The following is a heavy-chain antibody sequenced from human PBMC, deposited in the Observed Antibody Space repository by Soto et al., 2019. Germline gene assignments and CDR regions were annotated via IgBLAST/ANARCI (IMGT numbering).Heavy chain of an antibody. J-gene: IGHJ4*02. CDR3: ARYDSWPSIFDY. CDR1: GFTVSSYW. Sequence: WGSLRLSFAACGFTVSSYWMSWVRQAPGKGLEWVANIKQDGSEKYYVDSVKGRFTISRDNAKNSLYLQMNSLRAEDTAVYYCARYDSWPSIFDYWGQGTLVTVSS. CDR2: IKQDGSEK. V-gene: IGHV3-7*05. D-gene: IGHD6-13*01.